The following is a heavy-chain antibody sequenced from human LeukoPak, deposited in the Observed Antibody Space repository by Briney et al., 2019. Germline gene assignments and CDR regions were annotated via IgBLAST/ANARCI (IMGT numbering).Heavy chain of an antibody. CDR2: IRYDGSDK. CDR1: GFTFSTYG. CDR3: AKGSCNCNGNSCPQYYYYMDV. D-gene: IGHD2/OR15-2a*01. J-gene: IGHJ6*03. Sequence: PGGSLRLSCSASGFTFSTYGMHWVRQAPGKGLEWVAFIRYDGSDKYYADSVKGRFTISRDNSKNTVYLQMNSLRVEDTAVYSCAKGSCNCNGNSCPQYYYYMDVWGKGTTVTVSS. V-gene: IGHV3-30*02.